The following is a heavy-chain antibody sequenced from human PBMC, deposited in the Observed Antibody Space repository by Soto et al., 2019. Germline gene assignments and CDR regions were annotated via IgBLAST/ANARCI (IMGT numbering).Heavy chain of an antibody. V-gene: IGHV3-30-3*01. CDR2: ISYDGSNK. CDR1: GFTFSSYA. J-gene: IGHJ4*02. CDR3: ARAYY. Sequence: QVQLVESGGGVVQPGRSLRLSCAASGFTFSSYAMHWVRQAPGKGLEWVAVISYDGSNKYYADSVKGRFTISRDNSKNALYVQMNSLRAEDTTVYYCARAYYWGQGTLVTVSS.